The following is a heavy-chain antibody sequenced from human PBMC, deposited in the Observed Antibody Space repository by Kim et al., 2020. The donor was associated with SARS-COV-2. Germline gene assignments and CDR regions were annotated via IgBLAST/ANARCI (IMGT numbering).Heavy chain of an antibody. Sequence: NDDPSPRSRVTITVDTSKNQFSLKLSSVTATDTAVYYGARFVSPASGFDPWGQGTLVTVSS. V-gene: IGHV4-4*09. CDR3: ARFVSPASGFDP. J-gene: IGHJ5*02. D-gene: IGHD6-6*01.